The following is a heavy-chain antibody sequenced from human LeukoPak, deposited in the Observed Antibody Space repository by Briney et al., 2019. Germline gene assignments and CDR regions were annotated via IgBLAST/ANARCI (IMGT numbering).Heavy chain of an antibody. CDR3: ARDGLAGLQLGALDY. CDR1: GFTFSSYA. J-gene: IGHJ4*02. D-gene: IGHD5-24*01. Sequence: GRSLRLSCAASGFTFSSYAMHWVRQAPGKGLEWVADISYDGSNQYYADSVKGRFTISRDNSKITLYLQMNSLRDEDTAVYYCARDGLAGLQLGALDYWGQGTLVTVSS. CDR2: ISYDGSNQ. V-gene: IGHV3-30*04.